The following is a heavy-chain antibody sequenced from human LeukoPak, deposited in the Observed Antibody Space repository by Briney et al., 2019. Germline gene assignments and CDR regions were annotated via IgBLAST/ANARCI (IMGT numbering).Heavy chain of an antibody. CDR1: GYTFTAYY. CDR3: ASWGRLVAFDV. J-gene: IGHJ3*01. V-gene: IGHV1-2*02. Sequence: GASVKVSCKASGYTFTAYYIHWVRQAPGQGLEWMGWINPNSGGTKYAQKFQGRVTMTRDTSISRTYMELSRLRSDDTAVYCCASWGRLVAFDVWGQGTMVTVSS. D-gene: IGHD3-16*01. CDR2: INPNSGGT.